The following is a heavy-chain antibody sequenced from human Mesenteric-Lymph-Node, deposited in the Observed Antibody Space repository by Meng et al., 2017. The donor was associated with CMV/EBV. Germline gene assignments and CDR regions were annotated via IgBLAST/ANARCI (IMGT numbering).Heavy chain of an antibody. Sequence: FELSTSGVGVGWIRQPPGKALEWLALIYWDDDKRYTPYLNSRLTITKDTSNNQVVLTMTNMDPVDTATYYCARTYYYGSGNSNFDYWGQGTLVTVSS. CDR3: ARTYYYGSGNSNFDY. D-gene: IGHD3-10*01. V-gene: IGHV2-5*02. CDR2: IYWDDDK. CDR1: FELSTSGVG. J-gene: IGHJ4*02.